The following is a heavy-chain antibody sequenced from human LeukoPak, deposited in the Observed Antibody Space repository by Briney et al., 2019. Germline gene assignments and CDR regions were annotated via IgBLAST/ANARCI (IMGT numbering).Heavy chain of an antibody. CDR3: AGVDAAMPDAFDI. CDR2: ISSSGSTI. Sequence: GGSLRLSCAASGFTFSSYEMNWVRQAPGKGLEWVSYISSSGSTIYYADSVKGRFTISRDNAKNSLYLQMDSLRADDTAVYYCAGVDAAMPDAFDIWGQGTTVTVSS. V-gene: IGHV3-48*03. D-gene: IGHD5-18*01. J-gene: IGHJ3*02. CDR1: GFTFSSYE.